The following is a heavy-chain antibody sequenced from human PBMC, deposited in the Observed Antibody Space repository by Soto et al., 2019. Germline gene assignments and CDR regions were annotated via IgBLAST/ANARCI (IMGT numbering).Heavy chain of an antibody. V-gene: IGHV3-23*01. Sequence: GGSLRLSCAAPGFTFSSYAMSWVRQAPGKGLEWVSTISGSGGGTYYADSMKGRFTISRDNSKNTLYLQMYSLRVEDTAVYYCARESDHWGQGTLVTVSS. CDR3: ARESDH. J-gene: IGHJ4*02. CDR1: GFTFSSYA. CDR2: ISGSGGGT.